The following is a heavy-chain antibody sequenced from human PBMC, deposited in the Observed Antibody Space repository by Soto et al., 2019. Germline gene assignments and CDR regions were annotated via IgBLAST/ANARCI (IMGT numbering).Heavy chain of an antibody. V-gene: IGHV3-23*01. Sequence: GGSLRLSCAAPGFTFSSYAMSWVRQAPGKGLEWVSTISGSGGGTYYADSMKGRFTISRDNSKNTLYLQMYSLRVEDTAVYYCARESDHWGQGTLVTVSS. CDR3: ARESDH. J-gene: IGHJ4*02. CDR1: GFTFSSYA. CDR2: ISGSGGGT.